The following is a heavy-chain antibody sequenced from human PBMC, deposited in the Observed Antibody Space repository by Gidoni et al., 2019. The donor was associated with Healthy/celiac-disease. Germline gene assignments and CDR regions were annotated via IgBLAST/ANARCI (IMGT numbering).Heavy chain of an antibody. CDR3: ARDWSSSGIRADAFDI. V-gene: IGHV3-30-3*01. J-gene: IGHJ3*02. CDR2: ISYDGSNK. Sequence: QVQLVESGGGVVQPGRSLRLSCAASGFTFSSYAMHWVRQAPGKGLEWVAVISYDGSNKYYADSVKGRFTISRDNSKNTLYLQMNSLRAEDTAVYYCARDWSSSGIRADAFDIWGQGTMVTVSS. D-gene: IGHD2-2*01. CDR1: GFTFSSYA.